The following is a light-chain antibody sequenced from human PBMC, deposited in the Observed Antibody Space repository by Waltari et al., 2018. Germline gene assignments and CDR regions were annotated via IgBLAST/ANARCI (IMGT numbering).Light chain of an antibody. CDR3: QQSYSTPIH. V-gene: IGKV1-39*01. J-gene: IGKJ3*01. CDR1: QSISSY. CDR2: AAS. Sequence: DIQMTQSPSSLSASVGYRVTSTCRASQSISSYLNWYQQKPGKAPKPLIYAASSLQSGVPSRFSGSGSGTDFTLTISSLQPEDFATYYCQQSYSTPIHFGPGTKVDIK.